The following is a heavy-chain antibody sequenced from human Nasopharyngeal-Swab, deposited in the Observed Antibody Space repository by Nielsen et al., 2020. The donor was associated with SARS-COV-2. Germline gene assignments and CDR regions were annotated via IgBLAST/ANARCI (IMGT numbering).Heavy chain of an antibody. CDR2: IYPGDSDT. J-gene: IGHJ4*02. D-gene: IGHD2-8*01. V-gene: IGHV5-51*01. CDR3: AQTSVDANYFDK. Sequence: ESLKISCKGSGYRFSTYWINWVRQMPGKGLEWMGIIYPGDSDTRYSPSFQGQVSISVDKSISTAYLQWTSLKASDTALYFCAQTSVDANYFDKWGQGTLVTVSS. CDR1: GYRFSTYW.